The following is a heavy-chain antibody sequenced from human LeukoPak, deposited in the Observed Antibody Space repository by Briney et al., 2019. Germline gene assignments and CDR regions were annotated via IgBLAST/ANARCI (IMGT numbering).Heavy chain of an antibody. CDR2: IYYSGST. CDR1: GGSISSGGYS. V-gene: IGHV4-31*03. Sequence: PSQTLSLTCTVSGGSISSGGYSWSWIRQHPGKGLEWIGYIYYSGSTYYNPSLKSRVTISVDTSKNQFSLKLSSVTAADTAVYYCARGWEAAGLLDLYYYYGMDVWGQGTTVTVSS. D-gene: IGHD6-13*01. CDR3: ARGWEAAGLLDLYYYYGMDV. J-gene: IGHJ6*02.